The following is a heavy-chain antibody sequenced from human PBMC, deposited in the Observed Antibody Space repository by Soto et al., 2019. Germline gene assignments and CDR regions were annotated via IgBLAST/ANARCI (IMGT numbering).Heavy chain of an antibody. CDR2: INAGNGNT. V-gene: IGHV1-3*01. J-gene: IGHJ6*02. Sequence: ASVKVSCKASGYTFTSYAMHWVRQAPGQRLEWMGWINAGNGNTKYSQKFQGRVTITRDTSASTAYMELSSLRSEDTAVYYCASSYCSGGSCYDYYYVMDVWGQGTTVTVSS. CDR1: GYTFTSYA. D-gene: IGHD2-15*01. CDR3: ASSYCSGGSCYDYYYVMDV.